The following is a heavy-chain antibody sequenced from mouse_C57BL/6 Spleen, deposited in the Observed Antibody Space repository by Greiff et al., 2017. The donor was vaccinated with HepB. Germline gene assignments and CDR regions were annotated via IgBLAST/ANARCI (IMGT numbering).Heavy chain of an antibody. Sequence: EVMLVESGGGLVKPGGSLKLSCAASGFTFSSYAMSWVRQTPEKRLEWVATISDGGSYTYYPDNVKGRFTISRDNAKNNLYLQMSHLKSEDTAMYYCARDVTGTWFAYWGQGTLVTVSA. J-gene: IGHJ3*01. V-gene: IGHV5-4*01. D-gene: IGHD4-1*01. CDR3: ARDVTGTWFAY. CDR2: ISDGGSYT. CDR1: GFTFSSYA.